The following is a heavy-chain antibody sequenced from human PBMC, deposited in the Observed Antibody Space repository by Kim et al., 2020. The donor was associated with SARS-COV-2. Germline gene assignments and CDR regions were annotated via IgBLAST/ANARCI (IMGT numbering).Heavy chain of an antibody. Sequence: SVKSRFTISRDNSKNTLYLQMNSLRAEDTAVYYCARDPYYDILTGYYLDYWGQGTLVTVSS. CDR3: ARDPYYDILTGYYLDY. J-gene: IGHJ4*02. D-gene: IGHD3-9*01. V-gene: IGHV3-30*07.